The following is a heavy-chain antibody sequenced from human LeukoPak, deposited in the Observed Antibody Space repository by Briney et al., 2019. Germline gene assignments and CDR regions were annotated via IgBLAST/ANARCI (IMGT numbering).Heavy chain of an antibody. D-gene: IGHD5-24*01. Sequence: GGSLRLSCAASGFTFSNYVMSWVRQAPGKGLEWVSVIYSGGSTYYADSVKGRFTISRDNSKNTLYLQMNSLRAEDTAVYYCARGTVDGYSHFDYWGQGTLVTVSS. V-gene: IGHV3-53*01. CDR3: ARGTVDGYSHFDY. CDR1: GFTFSNYV. J-gene: IGHJ4*02. CDR2: IYSGGST.